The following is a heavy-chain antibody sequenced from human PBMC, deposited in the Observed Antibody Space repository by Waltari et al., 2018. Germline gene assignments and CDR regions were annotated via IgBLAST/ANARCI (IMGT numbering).Heavy chain of an antibody. J-gene: IGHJ4*02. CDR2: ISSSSSYI. CDR3: ARANDYFDY. V-gene: IGHV3-21*01. Sequence: EVQLVVSGGGLVKPGGSLRRSCAASGFTFRSYGMNWVRQAPGKGLEWVSSISSSSSYIYYADSVKGRFTISRDNAKNSLYLQMNSLRAEDTAVYYCARANDYFDYWGQGTLVTVSS. CDR1: GFTFRSYG.